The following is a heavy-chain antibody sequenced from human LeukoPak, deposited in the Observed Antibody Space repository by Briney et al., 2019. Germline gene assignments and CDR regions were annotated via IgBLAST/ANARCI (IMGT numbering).Heavy chain of an antibody. V-gene: IGHV3-23*01. CDR3: AKSSGSYPTYNWFDP. CDR2: ISGSGGST. Sequence: GGSLRLSCAASGFTFSSYAMSWVRQAPGKGLEWVSAISGSGGSTYYADSVKGRFTISRDNSKNTLYLQMNSLRAEDTAVYYCAKSSGSYPTYNWFDPWGQGTLVTFSS. J-gene: IGHJ5*02. D-gene: IGHD1-26*01. CDR1: GFTFSSYA.